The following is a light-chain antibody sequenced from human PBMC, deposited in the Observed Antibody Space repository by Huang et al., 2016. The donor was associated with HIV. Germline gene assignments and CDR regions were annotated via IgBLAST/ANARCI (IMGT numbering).Light chain of an antibody. Sequence: DIQMTQSPSTLSASVGDRVTITCRASQSVGNWLAWYQQKPGQAPKLLIYTASTLQNGVPSRFSRSGSETEFTLTINSLQPDDFATYYCQQYNRFYTFGQGTRLDIK. CDR2: TAS. CDR3: QQYNRFYT. J-gene: IGKJ2*01. CDR1: QSVGNW. V-gene: IGKV1-5*03.